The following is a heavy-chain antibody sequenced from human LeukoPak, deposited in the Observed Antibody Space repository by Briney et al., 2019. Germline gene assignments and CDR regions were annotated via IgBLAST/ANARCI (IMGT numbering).Heavy chain of an antibody. D-gene: IGHD3-10*01. CDR3: ARYSGSGSYHSPFDY. CDR2: IYYSGST. Sequence: PSETLSLTYTVSGGSISSYYWSWIRQPPGKGLEWIGYIYYSGSTNYNPSLKSRVTISVDTSKNQFSLKLSSVTAADTAVYYCARYSGSGSYHSPFDYWGQGTLVTVSS. J-gene: IGHJ4*02. V-gene: IGHV4-59*01. CDR1: GGSISSYY.